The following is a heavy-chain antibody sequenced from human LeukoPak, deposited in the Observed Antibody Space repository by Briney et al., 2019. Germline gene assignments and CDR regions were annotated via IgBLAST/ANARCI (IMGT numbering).Heavy chain of an antibody. J-gene: IGHJ5*02. D-gene: IGHD2/OR15-2a*01. V-gene: IGHV1-18*01. CDR3: ARAENKNRFDP. CDR2: ISAYNGNT. Sequence: REWISAYNGNTNYAQKLQGRVTMTTDTSTSTAYMELRSLRSDDTAVYYCARAENKNRFDPWGQGTLVTASS.